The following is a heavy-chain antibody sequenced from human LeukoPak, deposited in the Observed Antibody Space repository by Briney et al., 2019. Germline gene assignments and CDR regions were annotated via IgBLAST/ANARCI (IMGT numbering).Heavy chain of an antibody. J-gene: IGHJ4*02. D-gene: IGHD3-22*01. CDR2: IIPIFGTA. CDR1: GGTFSSYA. CDR3: ARGHDSSGYPDY. V-gene: IGHV1-69*13. Sequence: RASVKVSCMASGGTFSSYAISWVRQAPGQGLEWMGGIIPIFGTANYAQKFQGRVTITADESTSTAYMELSSLRSEDTAVYYCARGHDSSGYPDYWGQGTLVTVSS.